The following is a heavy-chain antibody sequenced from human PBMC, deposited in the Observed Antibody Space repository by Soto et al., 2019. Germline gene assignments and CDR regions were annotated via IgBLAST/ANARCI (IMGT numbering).Heavy chain of an antibody. V-gene: IGHV1-18*01. CDR3: AREGYYSGSESYSPPRYYGMDV. D-gene: IGHD3-10*01. J-gene: IGHJ6*02. Sequence: QVQLVQSGAEVKKPGASVKVSCKASGYSFTTYGISWVRQAPGQGLEWMGWISDYNGNTNYEKKFQGRVTMTTDTSPGTAYMELKSLRSDDTAVYYCAREGYYSGSESYSPPRYYGMDVWGQGTTVTVS. CDR1: GYSFTTYG. CDR2: ISDYNGNT.